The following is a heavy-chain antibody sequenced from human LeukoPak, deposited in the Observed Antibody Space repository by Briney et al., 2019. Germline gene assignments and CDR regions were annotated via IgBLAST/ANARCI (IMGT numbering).Heavy chain of an antibody. Sequence: SGGSLRLSCAASGFTFSSYAMHWVRQAPGKGLEWVAVISYDGSSKYYADSVKGRFTISRDNSKNTLYLQMNSLRAEDTAVYYCASSLDYWGQGTLVTVSS. V-gene: IGHV3-30*04. CDR3: ASSLDY. J-gene: IGHJ4*02. CDR2: ISYDGSSK. CDR1: GFTFSSYA.